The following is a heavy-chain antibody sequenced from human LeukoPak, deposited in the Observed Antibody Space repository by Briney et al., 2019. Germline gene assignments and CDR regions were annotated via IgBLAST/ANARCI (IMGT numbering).Heavy chain of an antibody. V-gene: IGHV3-7*01. CDR3: ARDYASEYMDV. J-gene: IGHJ6*03. D-gene: IGHD3-16*01. CDR2: IKQDGSEK. CDR1: GFTFSSYW. Sequence: GGSLRLSCAASGFTFSSYWMSWVRQAPGKGLEWVANIKQDGSEKYYVVSVKGRFTISRDNAKNSLFLQMDSLRVEDTAVYYCARDYASEYMDVWGKGTTVTVSS.